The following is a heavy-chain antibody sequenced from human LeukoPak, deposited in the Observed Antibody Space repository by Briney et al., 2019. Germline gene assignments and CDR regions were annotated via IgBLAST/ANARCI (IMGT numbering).Heavy chain of an antibody. J-gene: IGHJ1*01. Sequence: GGSLRLSCAASGFTFSSYGMSWVRQAPGKGLEWVSAISGSGGSTYYADSVKGRFTISRDNSKNTLYLQMNSLRAEDTAVYYCAKDIDSSGYYYVVYFQHWGQGTLVTVSS. CDR3: AKDIDSSGYYYVVYFQH. V-gene: IGHV3-23*01. CDR1: GFTFSSYG. D-gene: IGHD3-22*01. CDR2: ISGSGGST.